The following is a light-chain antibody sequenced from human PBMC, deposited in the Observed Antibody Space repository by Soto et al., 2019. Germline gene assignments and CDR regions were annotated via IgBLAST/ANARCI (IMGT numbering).Light chain of an antibody. Sequence: IVLTQSPGTLSLSPGERATLSCRASQSVSSSYLAWYQQKPGQAPRLLIYGASSRATGIPDRFSGSGSGKDFTLTISRLEPEDLAVYYCQQYGRFPCTSGHVTKVEIX. CDR1: QSVSSSY. V-gene: IGKV3-20*01. CDR2: GAS. J-gene: IGKJ1*01. CDR3: QQYGRFPCT.